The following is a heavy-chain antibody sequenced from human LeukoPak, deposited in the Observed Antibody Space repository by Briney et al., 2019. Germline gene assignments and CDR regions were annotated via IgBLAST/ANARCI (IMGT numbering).Heavy chain of an antibody. CDR2: MNPNSGNT. D-gene: IGHD1-26*01. V-gene: IGHV1-8*01. CDR3: ARGGGATLHSDY. CDR1: GYTFTSYD. J-gene: IGHJ4*02. Sequence: ASVKVSCKASGYTFTSYDINWVRQAPGQRLEWMGWMNPNSGNTGYAQKFQGRVTMTRNTSISTAYMELSSMRSEDTAVYYCARGGGATLHSDYWGQGTLVTVSS.